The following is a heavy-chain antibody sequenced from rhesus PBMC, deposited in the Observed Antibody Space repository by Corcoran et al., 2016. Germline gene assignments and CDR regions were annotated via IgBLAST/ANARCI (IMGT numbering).Heavy chain of an antibody. D-gene: IGHD2-2*01. Sequence: QMQLQESGPGLVKPSETLSLTCDVSGGSISGYYWPWIRQPPGQGLGWIGNIEANTAGTNYNPSLRSRLTISKDTSKNQFSLKLSSVTAADTAVYYCASLFSLYYNRLDVWGPGVLVTVSS. J-gene: IGHJ5-1*01. V-gene: IGHV4-81*01. CDR2: IEANTAGT. CDR1: GGSISGYY. CDR3: ASLFSLYYNRLDV.